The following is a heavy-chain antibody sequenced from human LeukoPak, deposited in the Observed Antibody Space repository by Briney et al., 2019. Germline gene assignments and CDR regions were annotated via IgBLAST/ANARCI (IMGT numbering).Heavy chain of an antibody. Sequence: PGGSLRLSCAASGFTFSTSWMNWVRQAPGKGLEWVANIEEDGSEEYYVDSVKGRFTISRDNARKSLYLQMNSLRVEDTAVYYCARGYSGYEFGYWGQGTLVTVSS. CDR2: IEEDGSEE. CDR3: ARGYSGYEFGY. V-gene: IGHV3-7*04. J-gene: IGHJ4*02. D-gene: IGHD5-12*01. CDR1: GFTFSTSW.